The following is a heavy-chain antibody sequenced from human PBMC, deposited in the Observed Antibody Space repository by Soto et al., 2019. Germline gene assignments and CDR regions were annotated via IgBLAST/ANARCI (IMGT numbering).Heavy chain of an antibody. J-gene: IGHJ3*02. Sequence: QVQLVQSGAEVKKPGASVKVSCKASGYTFTSYSMHWVRQAPGQGLEWMGIINPSGGSTSYAQKFQGRVYMTTETSPSTVYMELRSLRSEDTDVYYCASSAPGSRTLLDIWCQGTMVTVSS. D-gene: IGHD6-13*01. V-gene: IGHV1-46*03. CDR2: INPSGGST. CDR3: ASSAPGSRTLLDI. CDR1: GYTFTSYS.